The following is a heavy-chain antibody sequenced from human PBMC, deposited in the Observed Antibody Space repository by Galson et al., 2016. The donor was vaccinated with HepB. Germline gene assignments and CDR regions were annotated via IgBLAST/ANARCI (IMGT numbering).Heavy chain of an antibody. J-gene: IGHJ4*02. CDR1: GYTFTTYY. D-gene: IGHD1-14*01. CDR2: INPIGGST. Sequence: SVKVSCKASGYTFTTYYIHWVRQAPGQGLEWMGIINPIGGSTNYAQKFQGRVTMTRDTSTSTVYMELSSLRSEDTAVYYCARDLAVLDYYFDYWGQGTLGTVSS. V-gene: IGHV1-46*01. CDR3: ARDLAVLDYYFDY.